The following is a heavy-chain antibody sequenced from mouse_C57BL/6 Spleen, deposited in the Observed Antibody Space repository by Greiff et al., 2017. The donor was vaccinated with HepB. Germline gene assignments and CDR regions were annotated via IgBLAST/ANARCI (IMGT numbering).Heavy chain of an antibody. Sequence: QVQLQQPGAELVMPGASVKLSCKASGYTFTSYWMHWVKQRPGQGLEWIGEIDPSDSYTNYNQKFKGKSTLTVDKSSSTAYMQLSRLTSEDSAVYYCARTIYYDYEAWFAYWGQGTLVTVSA. CDR2: IDPSDSYT. J-gene: IGHJ3*01. CDR1: GYTFTSYW. CDR3: ARTIYYDYEAWFAY. D-gene: IGHD2-4*01. V-gene: IGHV1-69*01.